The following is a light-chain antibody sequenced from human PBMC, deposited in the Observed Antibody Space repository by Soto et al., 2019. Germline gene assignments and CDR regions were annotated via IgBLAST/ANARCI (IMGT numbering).Light chain of an antibody. CDR3: QQYGSSPLFT. J-gene: IGKJ3*01. Sequence: EIVLTQSPGTLSLSPGERATLSCRASQSVSSSYLAWYQQNPGHAPRLLIYGASSRATGIPDRFSGSGSGTDFTLTISRLEPEDFAVYYCQQYGSSPLFTFGPGNKVDIK. V-gene: IGKV3-20*01. CDR1: QSVSSSY. CDR2: GAS.